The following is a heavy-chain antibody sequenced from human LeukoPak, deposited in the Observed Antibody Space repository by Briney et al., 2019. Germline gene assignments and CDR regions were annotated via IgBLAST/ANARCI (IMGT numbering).Heavy chain of an antibody. V-gene: IGHV3-23*01. CDR2: ISGSGGST. Sequence: PGGSLRLSCAASGFTFSSYAMSWVRQAPGKGLEWVSAISGSGGSTYYADSVKGRFTISRDNSKNTLYLQMNSLRAEDTAVYYCSPSRAAGGKTDYWGQGTLVTVSS. D-gene: IGHD3-16*01. J-gene: IGHJ4*02. CDR1: GFTFSSYA. CDR3: SPSRAAGGKTDY.